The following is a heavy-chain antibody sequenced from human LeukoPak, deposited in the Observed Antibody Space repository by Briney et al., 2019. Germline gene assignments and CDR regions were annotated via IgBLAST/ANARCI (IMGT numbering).Heavy chain of an antibody. Sequence: ASVKVSCKASGYTFTGYYIHWVRQAPGQGLEWMGWINPNSGDTNYAQKFQGRVTMTRDTSISTAYMELSRLRSDDTAVYYCARGGYGGNVIRDYMDVWGKGTTVTISS. CDR1: GYTFTGYY. CDR2: INPNSGDT. CDR3: ARGGYGGNVIRDYMDV. J-gene: IGHJ6*03. V-gene: IGHV1-2*02. D-gene: IGHD4-23*01.